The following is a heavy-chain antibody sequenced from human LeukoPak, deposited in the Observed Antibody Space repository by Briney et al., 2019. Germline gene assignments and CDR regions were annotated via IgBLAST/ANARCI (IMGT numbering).Heavy chain of an antibody. CDR3: ARHVFASPFGS. CDR2: IYHTGDQ. J-gene: IGHJ4*02. CDR1: GDSISNSY. Sequence: PSETLSLTCNVSGDSISNSYWSWLRQPPGKGLEWIGYIYHTGDQNYNPSLKSRVAISLDTSKNQISLNLRSVTAADTAVYYCARHVFASPFGSWSQGTLVTVSS. V-gene: IGHV4-59*08. D-gene: IGHD2-21*01.